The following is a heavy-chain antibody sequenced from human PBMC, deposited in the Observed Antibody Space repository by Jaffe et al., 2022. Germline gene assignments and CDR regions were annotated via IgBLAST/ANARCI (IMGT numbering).Heavy chain of an antibody. Sequence: QLQLQESGPGLVKPSETLSLTCTVSGGSISSSSYYWGWIRQPPGKGLEWIGSIYYSGSTYYNPSLKSRVTISVDTSKNQFSLKLSSVTAADTAVYYCARGYCSGGSCYDAFDIWGQGTMVTVSS. J-gene: IGHJ3*02. D-gene: IGHD2-15*01. V-gene: IGHV4-39*01. CDR1: GGSISSSSYY. CDR2: IYYSGST. CDR3: ARGYCSGGSCYDAFDI.